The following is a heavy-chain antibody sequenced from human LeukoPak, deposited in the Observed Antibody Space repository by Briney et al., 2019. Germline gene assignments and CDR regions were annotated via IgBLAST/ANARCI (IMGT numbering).Heavy chain of an antibody. Sequence: ASVKVSCKASGYTFTSYGISWVRQAPGQGLEWMGWINPNSGGTNYAQKFQGRVTMTRDTSISTAYMELSRLRSDDTAVYYCAMATYDSSGYYMYWGQGTLVTVSS. CDR2: INPNSGGT. CDR3: AMATYDSSGYYMY. V-gene: IGHV1-2*02. J-gene: IGHJ4*02. D-gene: IGHD3-22*01. CDR1: GYTFTSYG.